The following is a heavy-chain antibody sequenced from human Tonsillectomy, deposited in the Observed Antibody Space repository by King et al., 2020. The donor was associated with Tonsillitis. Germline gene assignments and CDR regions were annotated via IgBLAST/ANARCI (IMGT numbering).Heavy chain of an antibody. CDR2: IYRSGST. Sequence: QLQESGPGLVKPSETLSLTCAVSSYSISSGYYWGWIRQPPGKGLEWIGNIYRSGSTDYNPSLKSRVTISVDTSKNQFSLKLRSVSAADTALYYCARVSVGRGLHNWFDLWGQGTLVTVSS. V-gene: IGHV4-38-2*01. D-gene: IGHD3-10*01. CDR1: SYSISSGYY. CDR3: ARVSVGRGLHNWFDL. J-gene: IGHJ5*02.